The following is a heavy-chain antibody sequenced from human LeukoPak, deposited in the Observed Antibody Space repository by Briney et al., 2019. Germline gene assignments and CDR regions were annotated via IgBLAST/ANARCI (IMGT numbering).Heavy chain of an antibody. CDR1: GFTFSSYA. Sequence: PGGSLRLSCAASGFTFSSYAMHWVRQAPGKGLEWVAVISYDGSNKYYADSVKGRSTISRDNSKNTLYLQMNSLRAEDTAVYYCAREYNGMDVWGKGTTVTVSS. CDR2: ISYDGSNK. CDR3: AREYNGMDV. J-gene: IGHJ6*04. V-gene: IGHV3-30*04. D-gene: IGHD1-14*01.